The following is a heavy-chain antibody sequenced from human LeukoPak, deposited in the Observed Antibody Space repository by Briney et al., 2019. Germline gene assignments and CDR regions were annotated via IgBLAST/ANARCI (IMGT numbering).Heavy chain of an antibody. CDR3: ARALSSSWNDFDY. D-gene: IGHD6-13*01. J-gene: IGHJ4*02. CDR2: IYYSGST. V-gene: IGHV4-59*01. CDR1: GGSISSYY. Sequence: SETLSLTCTVPGGSISSYYWSWIRQPPGKGLEWIGYIYYSGSTNYNPSLKSRATISVDTSKNQFSLKLSSVTAADTAVYYCARALSSSWNDFDYWGQGTLVTVS.